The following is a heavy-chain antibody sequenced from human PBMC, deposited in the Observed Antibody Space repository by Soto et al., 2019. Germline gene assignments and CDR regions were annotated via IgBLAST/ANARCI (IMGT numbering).Heavy chain of an antibody. J-gene: IGHJ5*02. CDR3: ARGGPLGARREDWFSP. CDR2: IYPGDSDT. V-gene: IGHV5-51*01. D-gene: IGHD1-26*01. Sequence: PGESLKISCKSSGYSFTSYWIGWVRQMPGKGLEWMGIIYPGDSDTRYSPSFQGQVTISADKSISTAYLQWSSLKASDTAMYYCARGGPLGARREDWFSPRGQGTLVIGSS. CDR1: GYSFTSYW.